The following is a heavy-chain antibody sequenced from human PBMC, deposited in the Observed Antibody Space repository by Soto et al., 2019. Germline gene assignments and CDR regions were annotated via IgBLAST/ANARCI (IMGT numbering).Heavy chain of an antibody. J-gene: IGHJ4*02. V-gene: IGHV4-38-2*02. CDR1: GYYLTNGYY. CDR3: ARVTLAGRGRFHD. D-gene: IGHD3-3*02. Sequence: PSATLSLTCSVAGYYLTNGYYWGWLRPPPGKGLEWIGSIYHSGNTYYNPSLKSRVTLSIDTSKNQFSLKLRSVTAADTAMYYCARVTLAGRGRFHDWGQGTLVTVSA. CDR2: IYHSGNT.